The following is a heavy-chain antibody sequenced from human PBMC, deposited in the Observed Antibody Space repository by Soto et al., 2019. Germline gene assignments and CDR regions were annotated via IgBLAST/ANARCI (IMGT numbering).Heavy chain of an antibody. V-gene: IGHV3-21*01. J-gene: IGHJ4*02. CDR3: ARGGGYSGYVILYYFDY. CDR1: GFTFSSYS. D-gene: IGHD5-12*01. Sequence: EVQLVESGGGLVKPGGSLRLSCAASGFTFSSYSMNWVRQAPGKGLEWVSSISSSSSYIYYADSVKGRFTISRDNAKNSLYLQMNSLRAEDTAVYYCARGGGYSGYVILYYFDYWGQGTLVTVSS. CDR2: ISSSSSYI.